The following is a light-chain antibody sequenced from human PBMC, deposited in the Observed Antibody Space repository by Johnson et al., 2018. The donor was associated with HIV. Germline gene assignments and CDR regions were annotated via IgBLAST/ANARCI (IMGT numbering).Light chain of an antibody. CDR2: DNN. Sequence: QSVLTQPPSVSAAPGQKVTISCSGSSSNIGNNYVSWYQQVPGTAPKLLIYDNNRRPSGIPDRFSGSQSGTSATLGITGLTTGDEADYYCGTWDSSLSAGGVFGTGTKVTVL. CDR3: GTWDSSLSAGGV. CDR1: SSNIGNNY. J-gene: IGLJ1*01. V-gene: IGLV1-51*01.